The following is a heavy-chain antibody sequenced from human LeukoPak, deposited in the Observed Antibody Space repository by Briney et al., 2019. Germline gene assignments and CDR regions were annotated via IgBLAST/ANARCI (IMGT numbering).Heavy chain of an antibody. V-gene: IGHV1-69*05. D-gene: IGHD2-21*01. Sequence: ASVKVSCKASGGTFSSYAISWVRQAPGQGLEWMGGIIPIFGTANYAQKFQGRVTITTDESTSTAYMELSSLRSEDTAVYYCARVLSHYSSYNWFDPWGQGTLVTVSS. CDR3: ARVLSHYSSYNWFDP. CDR1: GGTFSSYA. CDR2: IIPIFGTA. J-gene: IGHJ5*02.